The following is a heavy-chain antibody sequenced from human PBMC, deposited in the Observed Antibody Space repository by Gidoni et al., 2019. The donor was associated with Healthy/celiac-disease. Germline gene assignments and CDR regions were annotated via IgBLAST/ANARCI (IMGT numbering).Heavy chain of an antibody. Sequence: EVQLVESGGGLVKPGGSLRLSCAASGFTFSSYSMNWVRQAPGKGLEWVSSISSSSSYIYYADSVKGRFTISRDNAKNSLYLQMNSLRAEDTAVYYCACFYYYGSGSYQYYFDYWGQGTLVTVSS. V-gene: IGHV3-21*01. CDR2: ISSSSSYI. CDR1: GFTFSSYS. J-gene: IGHJ4*02. D-gene: IGHD3-10*01. CDR3: ACFYYYGSGSYQYYFDY.